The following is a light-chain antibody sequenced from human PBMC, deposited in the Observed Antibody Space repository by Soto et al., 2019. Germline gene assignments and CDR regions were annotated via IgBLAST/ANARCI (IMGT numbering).Light chain of an antibody. Sequence: QVPQSPSSLSASLGDTTSTTSRGRRVISSWLAWYQQKPGKAPNLLIYSASSLQGGVPSRFSGSGSGTDFTLTISGLEPEDFAPYYCQQYGSSPITFGQGTRLEIK. V-gene: IGKV1D-16*02. CDR3: QQYGSSPIT. CDR2: SAS. CDR1: RVISSW. J-gene: IGKJ5*01.